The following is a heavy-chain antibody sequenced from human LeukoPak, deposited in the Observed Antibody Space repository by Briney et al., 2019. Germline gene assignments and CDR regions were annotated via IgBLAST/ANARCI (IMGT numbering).Heavy chain of an antibody. CDR3: ARGYSGSYYHLGEYYFDY. Sequence: GGSLRLSCAASGFTFSSYSMNWVRQAPGKGLECVSYISSSSSTIYYADSVRGRFTISRDNAKNSLYLQMNSLRAEDTAVYYCARGYSGSYYHLGEYYFDYWGQGTLVTVSS. J-gene: IGHJ4*02. CDR1: GFTFSSYS. V-gene: IGHV3-48*01. D-gene: IGHD1-26*01. CDR2: ISSSSSTI.